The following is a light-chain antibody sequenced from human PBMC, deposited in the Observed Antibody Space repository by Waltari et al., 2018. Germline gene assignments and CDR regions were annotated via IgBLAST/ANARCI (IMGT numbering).Light chain of an antibody. Sequence: IVSTHSPGTLSSSPGERHTLCCRAIQSVTSISLTWYQQKLGQAHRLLIDGTSSRATGIPDRFSGSGSGTDFTLTISRLEPEDFAVYYCQQYDGEVVTFGGGTKVEI. CDR2: GTS. CDR3: QQYDGEVVT. V-gene: IGKV3-20*01. J-gene: IGKJ4*01. CDR1: QSVTSIS.